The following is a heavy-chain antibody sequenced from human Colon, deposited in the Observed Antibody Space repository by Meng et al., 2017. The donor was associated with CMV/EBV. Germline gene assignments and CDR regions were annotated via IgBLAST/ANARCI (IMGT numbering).Heavy chain of an antibody. Sequence: GSLRLSCAAYGGSFSGYYWSWIRQSPGKGLEWIGEINHSGRTNYNSSLKSRVTISVDTSKKQFSLKLTSVTAADTAVYYCARGGYCSSNSCYSAWFDPWGQGTLVTVSS. CDR2: INHSGRT. CDR1: GGSFSGYY. D-gene: IGHD2-2*01. V-gene: IGHV4-34*01. CDR3: ARGGYCSSNSCYSAWFDP. J-gene: IGHJ5*02.